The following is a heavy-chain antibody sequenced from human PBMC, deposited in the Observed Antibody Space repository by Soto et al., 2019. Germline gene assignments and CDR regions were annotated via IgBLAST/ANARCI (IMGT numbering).Heavy chain of an antibody. CDR3: ATAEVDY. CDR2: MNRDGSTT. CDR1: GFSFRDNW. J-gene: IGHJ4*02. Sequence: GGSLRLSCAVSGFSFRDNWMHWVRQAPGKALEWVSRMNRDGSTTDYAGSVKGRFTVSRDNAKNTLYLQMNSLRAEDTAVYYCATAEVDYWGPGTLVTVSS. V-gene: IGHV3-74*01.